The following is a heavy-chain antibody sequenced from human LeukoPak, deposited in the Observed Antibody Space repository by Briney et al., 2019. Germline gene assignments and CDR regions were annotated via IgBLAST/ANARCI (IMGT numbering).Heavy chain of an antibody. D-gene: IGHD3-22*01. V-gene: IGHV1-18*01. CDR1: GYTFTSYG. J-gene: IGHJ3*02. Sequence: VASVKVSCKASGYTFTSYGISWVRQAPGQGLEWMGWISAYNGNTNYAQKLQGRVTMTTDTSTSTAYMELRSLRSDDTAVYYCARDLGPSIRHMIVVTKTPRDAFDIWGQGTMVTVSS. CDR3: ARDLGPSIRHMIVVTKTPRDAFDI. CDR2: ISAYNGNT.